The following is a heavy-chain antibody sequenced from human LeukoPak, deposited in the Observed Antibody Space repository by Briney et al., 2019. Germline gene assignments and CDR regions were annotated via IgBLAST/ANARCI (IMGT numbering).Heavy chain of an antibody. CDR2: IYPGDSDT. Sequence: GESLKISCKGSGYSFTSYWIGWVRQMPGKGLEWMGIIYPGDSDTRYSPSFQGQVTISADKSISTAYLQWSSLKASDTAMYYCARSRREYYYDSSGYFALDYWGQGTLVTVSS. J-gene: IGHJ4*02. CDR3: ARSRREYYYDSSGYFALDY. CDR1: GYSFTSYW. D-gene: IGHD3-22*01. V-gene: IGHV5-51*01.